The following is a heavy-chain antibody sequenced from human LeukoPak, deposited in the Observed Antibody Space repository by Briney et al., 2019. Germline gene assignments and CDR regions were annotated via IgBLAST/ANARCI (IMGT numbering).Heavy chain of an antibody. D-gene: IGHD6-19*01. CDR1: GFSFSNYW. Sequence: GGSLRLSCAASGFSFSNYWMHWVRQPPGKGLEWVSAIGSGGESTYYADSVKGRFTISRDNSRNTLFLQMNSLRAEDTAVYYCAKGSTGWPYYFDSWGQGNLVSVSS. V-gene: IGHV3-23*01. J-gene: IGHJ4*02. CDR3: AKGSTGWPYYFDS. CDR2: IGSGGEST.